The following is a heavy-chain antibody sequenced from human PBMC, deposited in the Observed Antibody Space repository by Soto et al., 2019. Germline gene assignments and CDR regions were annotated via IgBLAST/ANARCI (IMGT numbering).Heavy chain of an antibody. Sequence: EVQLLESGGGLVQPGGSLRLSCAASGFTFSSYAMSWVCQAPGKGLEWVSAISGSGGSTYYADSVKGRFTISRDNSKNTLYLQMNSLRAEDTAVYYCAKRYCSGGSCYPRAFDIWGQGTMVTVSS. CDR1: GFTFSSYA. J-gene: IGHJ3*02. V-gene: IGHV3-23*01. CDR2: ISGSGGST. CDR3: AKRYCSGGSCYPRAFDI. D-gene: IGHD2-15*01.